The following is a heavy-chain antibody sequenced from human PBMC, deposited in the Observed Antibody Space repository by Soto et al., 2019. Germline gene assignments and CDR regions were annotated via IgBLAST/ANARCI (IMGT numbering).Heavy chain of an antibody. Sequence: QVQLVQSGAEVKKPGASVKVSCKSSGYTFSMSGISWVRQAPGQGLEWMGWISGYNGKTNYEQKFQDCVNMTTDTSKNMAYMELRSRRSDDTAVYYCAREGPRPYYYYGMDVWGQGTTVTVSS. V-gene: IGHV1-18*01. CDR1: GYTFSMSG. J-gene: IGHJ6*02. CDR2: ISGYNGKT. CDR3: AREGPRPYYYYGMDV.